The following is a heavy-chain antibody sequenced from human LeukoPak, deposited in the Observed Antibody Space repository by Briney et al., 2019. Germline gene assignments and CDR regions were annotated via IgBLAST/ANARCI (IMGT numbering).Heavy chain of an antibody. Sequence: GGSLRLSCAASGFTFSTYGMHWVRQAPGKGLEWVAVISYDGSNKYYADSVKGRFTISRDNSKNILYLEMNSLRAEDTAVYYCAKAMYSYTSGTFYPDYWGQGTLVTVSS. J-gene: IGHJ4*02. CDR1: GFTFSTYG. CDR3: AKAMYSYTSGTFYPDY. D-gene: IGHD3-10*01. V-gene: IGHV3-30*18. CDR2: ISYDGSNK.